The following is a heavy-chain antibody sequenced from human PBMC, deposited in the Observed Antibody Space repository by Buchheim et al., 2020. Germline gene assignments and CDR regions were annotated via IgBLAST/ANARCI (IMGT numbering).Heavy chain of an antibody. CDR1: GGSSSVYY. V-gene: IGHV4-34*01. CDR2: ISHAGFT. Sequence: QVQLQESGPGLLKPSETLSLTCAVYGGSSSVYYWNWIRQSPGKGLEWIGEISHAGFTNYNPSLKNRVIISLDTSRNQISLSLTSVTAADTAIYYCAKLGGNHYGSGGFDPWGQGTL. CDR3: AKLGGNHYGSGGFDP. J-gene: IGHJ5*02. D-gene: IGHD3-10*01.